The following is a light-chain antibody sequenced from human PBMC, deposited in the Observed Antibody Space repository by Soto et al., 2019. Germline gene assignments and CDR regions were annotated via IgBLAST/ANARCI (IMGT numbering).Light chain of an antibody. Sequence: QSALTQPASVSGSPGQSITISRTGTSSDVGGYNFISWYQHHPGKAPKLMIYDVSDRPSGVSNRFSGSKSGNTASLTISGLQAEDEADYYCSSYTITTTLVFGGGTKLTVL. CDR3: SSYTITTTLV. CDR1: SSDVGGYNF. J-gene: IGLJ2*01. CDR2: DVS. V-gene: IGLV2-14*03.